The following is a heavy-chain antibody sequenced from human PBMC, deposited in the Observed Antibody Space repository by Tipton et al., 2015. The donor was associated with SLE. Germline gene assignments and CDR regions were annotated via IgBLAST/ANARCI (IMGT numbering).Heavy chain of an antibody. V-gene: IGHV4-39*07. CDR2: VYYSGST. D-gene: IGHD3-3*01. J-gene: IGHJ5*02. CDR1: GDSISANSYH. Sequence: GLVKPSETLSLICTVSGDSISANSYHWGWVRQPPGKGLEWIGNVYYSGSTNYNPSLKSRVTISVDTSKNQFSLKLSSVTAADTAVYYCARMDFWGGYYPRWFDPWGQGTLVTVSS. CDR3: ARMDFWGGYYPRWFDP.